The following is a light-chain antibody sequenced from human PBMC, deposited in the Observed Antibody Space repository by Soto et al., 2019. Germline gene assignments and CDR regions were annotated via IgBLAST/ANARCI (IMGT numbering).Light chain of an antibody. CDR1: SGDVGGYYY. V-gene: IGLV2-14*01. CDR2: EVC. J-gene: IGLJ1*01. CDR3: SSYTAGGTI. Sequence: QSVLTQPASVCGSPGQSITISCTGTSGDVGGYYYVSWYQQLPGKAPKLMISEVCNQPAGVSNRFSGSNSVNTASLTISGLQAEDEADNYCSSYTAGGTIFGTGTKLTV.